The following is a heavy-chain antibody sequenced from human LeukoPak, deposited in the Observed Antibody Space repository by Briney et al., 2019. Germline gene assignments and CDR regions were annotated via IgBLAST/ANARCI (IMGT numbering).Heavy chain of an antibody. CDR2: IKSKTDGGTT. CDR1: GLTFSNAW. D-gene: IGHD1-26*01. Sequence: GGSLRLSCAASGLTFSNAWMSWVRQAPGKGLEWVGRIKSKTDGGTTDYAAPVKGRFTISRDDSKNTLYLQMNSLKTEDTAVYYCTSPPGWELLRNDAFDIWGQGTMVTVSS. CDR3: TSPPGWELLRNDAFDI. J-gene: IGHJ3*02. V-gene: IGHV3-15*01.